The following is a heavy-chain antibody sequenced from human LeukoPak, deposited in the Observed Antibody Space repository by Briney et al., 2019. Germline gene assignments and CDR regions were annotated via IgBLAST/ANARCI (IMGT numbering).Heavy chain of an antibody. J-gene: IGHJ5*02. Sequence: SETLSLTCAVSGSSINSGYYWGWIRQPPGKGLEWIATFYHSGSTHYNPSLRGRVTISVDTSKNQFSLEMTSVTAADTAVYYCARDRPLLSGWSWFHPWGQGTLVTVSS. CDR3: ARDRPLLSGWSWFHP. CDR2: FYHSGST. CDR1: GSSINSGYY. D-gene: IGHD6-19*01. V-gene: IGHV4-38-2*02.